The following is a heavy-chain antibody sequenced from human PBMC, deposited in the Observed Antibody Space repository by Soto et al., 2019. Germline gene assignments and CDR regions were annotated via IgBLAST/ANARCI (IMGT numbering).Heavy chain of an antibody. Sequence: GESLKISCKGSGYSFTSYWIGWVRQMPGKGLEWMGIIYPGDSDTRYSPSFQGQVTISADKSISTAYLQWSSLKASDTAMYYCARRAIKVYCRSTSCYGNYYYYGMDVGGQGTTVTVSS. CDR2: IYPGDSDT. J-gene: IGHJ6*02. D-gene: IGHD2-2*01. V-gene: IGHV5-51*01. CDR3: ARRAIKVYCRSTSCYGNYYYYGMDV. CDR1: GYSFTSYW.